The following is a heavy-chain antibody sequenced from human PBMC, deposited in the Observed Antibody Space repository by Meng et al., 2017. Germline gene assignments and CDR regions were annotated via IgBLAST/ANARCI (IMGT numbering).Heavy chain of an antibody. CDR2: ITKDGSRK. CDR3: ARDFDY. CDR1: GFIFSNYE. Sequence: QVSGVGSGGSLVPPGRSLTLSCAASGFIFSNYEMHWVRQAPGKGLEWVACITKDGSRKYYLGSVRGRFTISRDNSKNTLYLEMNSLRSEDTALYYCARDFDYWGQGTLVTVSS. J-gene: IGHJ4*02. V-gene: IGHV3-30*16.